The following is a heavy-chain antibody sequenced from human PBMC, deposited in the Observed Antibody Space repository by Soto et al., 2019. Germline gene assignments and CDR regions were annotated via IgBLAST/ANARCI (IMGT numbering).Heavy chain of an antibody. V-gene: IGHV3-30*03. CDR3: ASTTIYGDYGGDY. J-gene: IGHJ4*02. CDR2: ISYDGSNK. D-gene: IGHD4-17*01. CDR1: GFTFSSYG. Sequence: QVQLVESGGGVVQPGRSLRLSCAASGFTFSSYGMHWVRQAPGKGLEWVAVISYDGSNKYYADSVKGRFTISRDNSKNTLYLQMNSLRAEDTAVYYCASTTIYGDYGGDYWGQGTLVTVSS.